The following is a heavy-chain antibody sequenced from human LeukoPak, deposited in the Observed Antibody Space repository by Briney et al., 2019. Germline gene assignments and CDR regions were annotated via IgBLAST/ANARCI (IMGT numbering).Heavy chain of an antibody. D-gene: IGHD3-10*01. Sequence: GASVKVSCKASGYTFTSYDINWVRQATGQGLEWMGWMNPNSGNTGYAQKFQGRVTMTRNTSISTAYMELSSLRSEDTAVYYCARAKIIWFGERDNWFDPWGQGTLVTVSS. CDR2: MNPNSGNT. CDR1: GYTFTSYD. J-gene: IGHJ5*02. CDR3: ARAKIIWFGERDNWFDP. V-gene: IGHV1-8*01.